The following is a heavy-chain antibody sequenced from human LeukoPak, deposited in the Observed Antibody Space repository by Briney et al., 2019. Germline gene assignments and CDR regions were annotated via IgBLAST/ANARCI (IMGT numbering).Heavy chain of an antibody. CDR1: GGTFSSYA. J-gene: IGHJ6*02. CDR3: ARDSLGYCSSTSCYKQYYYYGMDV. CDR2: IIPILGIA. Sequence: SVKVSCKASGGTFSSYAISWVRQAPGQGLEWMGRIIPILGIANYAQKFQGRVTITADKSTSTAYMELSSLRSEGTAVYYCARDSLGYCSSTSCYKQYYYYGMDVWGQGTTVTVSS. V-gene: IGHV1-69*04. D-gene: IGHD2-2*02.